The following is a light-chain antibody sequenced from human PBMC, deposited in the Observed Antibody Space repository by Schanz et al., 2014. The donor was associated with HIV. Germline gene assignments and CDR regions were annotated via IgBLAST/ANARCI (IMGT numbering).Light chain of an antibody. CDR3: SSHAGRNSVVV. CDR1: NSDIGAYNY. CDR2: DVN. J-gene: IGLJ2*01. V-gene: IGLV2-14*03. Sequence: QSALTQPASVSGSPGQSIAISCTGTNSDIGAYNYVSWYQQHPDKAPKLIIYDVNNRPSGVSNRFSGSKSGNTASLTISGLQAEDEADYYCSSHAGRNSVVVLGGGTKLTVL.